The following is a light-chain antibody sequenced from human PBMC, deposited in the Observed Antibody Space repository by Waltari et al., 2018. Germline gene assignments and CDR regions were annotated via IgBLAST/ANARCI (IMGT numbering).Light chain of an antibody. CDR1: NIGSKS. CDR3: QVLDSSSDQLV. J-gene: IGLJ2*01. CDR2: DDS. V-gene: IGLV3-21*02. Sequence: SYILTQLSSASVAPGQTARIICGGKNIGSKSVHWYQQKPGQAPVLVVYDDSDRPSGIPERISGSNSWDTATLTVTRVEAGDEAAYYCQVLDSSSDQLVFGGGTRLTVL.